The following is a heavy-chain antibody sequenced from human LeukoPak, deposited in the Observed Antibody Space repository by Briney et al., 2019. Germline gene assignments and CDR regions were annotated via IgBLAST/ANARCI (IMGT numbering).Heavy chain of an antibody. CDR2: ITPFNGNT. D-gene: IGHD7-27*01. CDR1: GYTFTYRY. V-gene: IGHV1-45*02. J-gene: IGHJ3*02. CDR3: ARTLTGDPDAFDI. Sequence: GASVKVSCKASGYTFTYRYLHWVRQAPGQALEWMGWITPFNGNTNFAQKFQDRVTITRDRSMSTAYMELSSLRSEDTAMYYCARTLTGDPDAFDIWGQGTMVTVSS.